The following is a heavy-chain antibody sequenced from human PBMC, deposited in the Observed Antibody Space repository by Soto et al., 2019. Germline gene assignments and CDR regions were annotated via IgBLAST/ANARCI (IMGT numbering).Heavy chain of an antibody. J-gene: IGHJ5*02. D-gene: IGHD2-21*01. CDR1: GGPFSGLY. Sequence: SETLSLTCAVSGGPFSGLYSSWIRHPPGKGLEWIGGVNHRGSANYNPSLESRVTMSVDTSKNQFSLKLTSVTAADSAVYYCARDAFCGSGTCRVGHWFDPWGQGTLVTVSS. CDR3: ARDAFCGSGTCRVGHWFDP. CDR2: VNHRGSA. V-gene: IGHV4-34*01.